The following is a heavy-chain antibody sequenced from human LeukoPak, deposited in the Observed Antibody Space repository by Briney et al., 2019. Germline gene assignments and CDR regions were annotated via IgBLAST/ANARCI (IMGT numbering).Heavy chain of an antibody. CDR1: GYTFTSYA. CDR2: INTNTGNP. Sequence: ASVKVSCKASGYTFTSYAMNWVRQAPGQGLEWMGWINTNTGNPTYAQGFTGRFVFSLDTSVSTAYLQISSLKAEDTAVYYCARDPHYYGLGSYYFNWLDPWGQGTLVTVSS. J-gene: IGHJ5*02. V-gene: IGHV7-4-1*02. CDR3: ARDPHYYGLGSYYFNWLDP. D-gene: IGHD3-10*01.